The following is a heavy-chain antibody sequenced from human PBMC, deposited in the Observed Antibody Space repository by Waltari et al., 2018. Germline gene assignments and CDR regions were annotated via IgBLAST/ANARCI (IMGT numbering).Heavy chain of an antibody. CDR1: GGSISGYY. CDR3: AREIDRGPGRWFDP. D-gene: IGHD1-26*01. V-gene: IGHV4-4*07. J-gene: IGHJ5*02. Sequence: QVQLQESGPGLVKPSETLSLTCTVSGGSISGYYWIWIRQPAGKGLEWIGRGSTSGRTKYNPAIKSRCTMSVDTSKNQFSLKLSSGTAADTAVYFCAREIDRGPGRWFDPWGQGTLVTVSS. CDR2: GSTSGRT.